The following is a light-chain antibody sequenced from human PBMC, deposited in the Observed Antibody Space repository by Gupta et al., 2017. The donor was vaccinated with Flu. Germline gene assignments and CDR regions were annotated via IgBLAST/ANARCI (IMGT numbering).Light chain of an antibody. CDR3: QQDDETPWT. J-gene: IGKJ1*01. CDR2: WAS. CDR1: QSCWHSYKNKDY. V-gene: IGKV4-1*01. Sequence: SLGERASINCKSSQSCWHSYKNKDYLAWYQQRPGQPPTLLISWASTRESGVPDRFSGSGSETDFTLTINSLQAEDVAVYYCQQDDETPWTFGHGTKVEIK.